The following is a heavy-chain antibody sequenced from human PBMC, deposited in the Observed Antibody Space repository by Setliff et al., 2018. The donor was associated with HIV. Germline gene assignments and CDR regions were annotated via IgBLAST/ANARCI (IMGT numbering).Heavy chain of an antibody. CDR3: ARHGYYDFWSGQPNPVYYFDY. V-gene: IGHV5-51*01. CDR2: IYPGDSDT. J-gene: IGHJ4*02. CDR1: VYRFTSYW. D-gene: IGHD3-3*01. Sequence: PGESLKISCKASVYRFTSYWIGWVRQMPGKGLEWMGIIYPGDSDTRYSPSFQGQVTISVDKSISTAYLQWNSLKASDTAIYYCARHGYYDFWSGQPNPVYYFDYWGQGTLVTVSS.